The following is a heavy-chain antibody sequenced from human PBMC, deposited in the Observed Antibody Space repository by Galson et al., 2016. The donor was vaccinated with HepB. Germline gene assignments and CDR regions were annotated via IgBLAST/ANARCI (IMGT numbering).Heavy chain of an antibody. CDR3: ARAGVSNWPDFDF. J-gene: IGHJ4*02. V-gene: IGHV3-33*01. D-gene: IGHD6-13*01. Sequence: SLRLSCAASRFHFSGYGMHWVRQAPGKGLEWVALIWFDGTYKYYADSVRGRFTISRDDSMNTVFLQMDSLRAEDTAVYYCARAGVSNWPDFDFWGQGALVTVSS. CDR2: IWFDGTYK. CDR1: RFHFSGYG.